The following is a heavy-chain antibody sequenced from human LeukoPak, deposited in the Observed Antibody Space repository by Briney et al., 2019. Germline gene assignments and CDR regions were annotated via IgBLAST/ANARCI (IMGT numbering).Heavy chain of an antibody. CDR3: AREGSTSTYWYFDL. J-gene: IGHJ2*01. CDR2: IYISGST. Sequence: PSETLSLTCTVSGGSSSRYYWSWFRQPAEKGLEWIGRIYISGSTSYNPSLKSRVTMSVDTSKSQFSLKLRSVTAADTAIYYCAREGSTSTYWYFDLWGRGTLVTVSS. CDR1: GGSSSRYY. D-gene: IGHD2-2*01. V-gene: IGHV4-4*07.